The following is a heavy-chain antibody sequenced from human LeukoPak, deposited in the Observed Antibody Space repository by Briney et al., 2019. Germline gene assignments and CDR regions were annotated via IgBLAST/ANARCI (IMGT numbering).Heavy chain of an antibody. D-gene: IGHD6-19*01. CDR1: GGSISSYY. CDR3: ARDRGSSGWDFDY. J-gene: IGHJ4*02. V-gene: IGHV4-4*07. Sequence: SETLSLTCTVPGGSISSYYWSSIRQPARKGLEWIGRIYTSGSTNYNPSLKSRVTMSVDTSKNQFSLKLSSVTAADTAVYYCARDRGSSGWDFDYWGQGTLVTVSS. CDR2: IYTSGST.